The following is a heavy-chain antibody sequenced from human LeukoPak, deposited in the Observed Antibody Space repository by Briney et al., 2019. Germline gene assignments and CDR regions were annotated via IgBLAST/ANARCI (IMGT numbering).Heavy chain of an antibody. J-gene: IGHJ5*02. V-gene: IGHV1-2*06. CDR1: GYTFTGYY. CDR2: INPNSGGT. CDR3: ARDIYCSGGSCPQNWFDP. Sequence: GASVKVSCKASGYTFTGYYMHWVRQAPGQGLEWMGRINPNSGGTNYAQKFQGRVTMTRGTSISTAYMELSRLRSDDTAVYYCARDIYCSGGSCPQNWFDPWGQGTLVTVSS. D-gene: IGHD2-15*01.